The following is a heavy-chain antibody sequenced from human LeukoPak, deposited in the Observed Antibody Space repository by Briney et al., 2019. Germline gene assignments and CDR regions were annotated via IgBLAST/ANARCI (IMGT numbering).Heavy chain of an antibody. CDR2: IYYSGST. J-gene: IGHJ6*02. V-gene: IGHV4-59*01. Sequence: SETLSLTCTVSGGSISSYYWSWIRQPPGEGLEWIGYIYYSGSTNYNPSLKSRVTISVDTSKNQFSLKLSSVTAADTAVYYCARDVRYYGMDVWGQGTTVTVSS. CDR3: ARDVRYYGMDV. CDR1: GGSISSYY.